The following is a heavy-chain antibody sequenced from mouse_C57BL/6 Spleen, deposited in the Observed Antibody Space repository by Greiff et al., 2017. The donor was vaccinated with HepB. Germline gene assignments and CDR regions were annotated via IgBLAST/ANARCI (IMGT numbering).Heavy chain of an antibody. D-gene: IGHD2-2*01. CDR2: IFPGSGST. V-gene: IGHV1-75*01. CDR3: ARSGTMVTTEFAY. Sequence: LEESGPELVKPGASVKISCKASGYTFTDYYINWVKQRPGQGLEWIGWIFPGSGSTYYNEKFKGKATLTVDKSSSTAYMLLSSLTSEDSAVYFCARSGTMVTTEFAYWGQGTLVTVSA. CDR1: GYTFTDYY. J-gene: IGHJ3*01.